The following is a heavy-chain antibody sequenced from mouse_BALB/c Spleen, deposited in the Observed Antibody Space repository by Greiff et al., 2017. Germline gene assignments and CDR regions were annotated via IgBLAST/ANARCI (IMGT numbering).Heavy chain of an antibody. CDR1: GFSLTSYG. Sequence: VQLQESGPGLVAPSQSLSITCTVSGFSLTSYGVHWVRQPPGKGLEWLGVIWAGGSTNYNSALMSRLSISKDNSKSQVFLKMNSLQTDDTAMYYCAREVYDGYLYWGQGTTLTVSS. CDR2: IWAGGST. J-gene: IGHJ2*01. V-gene: IGHV2-9*02. CDR3: AREVYDGYLY. D-gene: IGHD2-3*01.